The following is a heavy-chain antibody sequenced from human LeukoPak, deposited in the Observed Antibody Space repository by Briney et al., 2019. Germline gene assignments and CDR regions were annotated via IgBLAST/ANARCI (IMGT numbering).Heavy chain of an antibody. CDR1: GFTFDNYA. V-gene: IGHV3-9*01. CDR3: AIRKLGTYYFDY. CDR2: IVWNTAAT. Sequence: PGGSLRLSRAASGFTFDNYAMHWVRQPPGKGLEWVSGIVWNTAATAYADSMRGRFTISRDNAKNSLYLQMNSLRVEDTAFYLCAIRKLGTYYFDYWGQGTLVTVSS. J-gene: IGHJ4*02. D-gene: IGHD1-26*01.